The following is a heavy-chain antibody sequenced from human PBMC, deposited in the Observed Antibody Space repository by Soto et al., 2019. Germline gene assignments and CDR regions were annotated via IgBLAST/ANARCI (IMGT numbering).Heavy chain of an antibody. V-gene: IGHV3-30-3*01. J-gene: IGHJ4*02. CDR3: ARDMVDYYDSSGPSYFDY. Sequence: PGWSLRLSCAASGFTFSSYAMHWVRQAPGKGLEWVAVISYDGSNKYYADSVKGRFTISRDNSKNTLYLQMNSLRAEDTAVYYCARDMVDYYDSSGPSYFDYWGQGTLVTVSS. CDR2: ISYDGSNK. CDR1: GFTFSSYA. D-gene: IGHD3-22*01.